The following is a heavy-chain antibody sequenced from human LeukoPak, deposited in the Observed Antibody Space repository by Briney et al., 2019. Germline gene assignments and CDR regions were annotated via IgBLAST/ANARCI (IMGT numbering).Heavy chain of an antibody. CDR2: IYYSGST. Sequence: PSETLSLTCTVSGGSISSGAYYWSWIRQHPGKGLEWIGYIYYSGSTYYSPSLKSRVTISVDTSKNQFSLKLSSVTAADTAVYYCARRRVNWFDPWGQGTLVTVSS. J-gene: IGHJ5*02. V-gene: IGHV4-31*03. D-gene: IGHD3-3*01. CDR3: ARRRVNWFDP. CDR1: GGSISSGAYY.